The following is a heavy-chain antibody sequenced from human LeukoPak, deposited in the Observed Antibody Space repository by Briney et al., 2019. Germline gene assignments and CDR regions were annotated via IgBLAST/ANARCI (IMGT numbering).Heavy chain of an antibody. D-gene: IGHD2-2*01. CDR2: ISSAGAST. V-gene: IGHV3-23*01. CDR3: AKDGSTEQTSSFDY. Sequence: GGSLRLSCAASGFQFDNYAMSWVRQTPRKGLEWVSTISSAGASTHYADSVKGRFTISRDNFKNTLYLQMDSLGAEDTALYFCAKDGSTEQTSSFDYWGQGTLVTVSS. J-gene: IGHJ4*02. CDR1: GFQFDNYA.